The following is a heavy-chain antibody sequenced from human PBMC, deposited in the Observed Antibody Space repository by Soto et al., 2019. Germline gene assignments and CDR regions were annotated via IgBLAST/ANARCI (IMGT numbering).Heavy chain of an antibody. CDR3: VKGGSYCSGDCLGNWFDS. Sequence: GGSLRLSCAASGFTFSDYAMNWVRQGPGKGLQWVSVVSASAGTTYYADSVKGRFTISRDNSKNTMYMQMNSLRAEDTAVYYCVKGGSYCSGDCLGNWFDSWGQGTLVTVSS. CDR2: VSASAGTT. J-gene: IGHJ5*01. CDR1: GFTFSDYA. V-gene: IGHV3-23*01. D-gene: IGHD2-21*02.